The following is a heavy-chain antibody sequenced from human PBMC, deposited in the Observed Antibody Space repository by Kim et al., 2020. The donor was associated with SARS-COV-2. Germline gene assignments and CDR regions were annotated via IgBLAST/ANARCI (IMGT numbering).Heavy chain of an antibody. CDR2: IYWDDDK. V-gene: IGHV2-5*02. Sequence: SGPTLVKPTQTLTLTCTFSGFSLSTSGVGVGWIRPPPGKALEWLALIYWDDDKRYSPSLKSRLTITKDTSKNQVVLTMTNMDPVDTATYYCAHRPGDIVATLSENRFDPWGQGTLVTVSS. CDR1: GFSLSTSGVG. J-gene: IGHJ5*02. D-gene: IGHD5-12*01. CDR3: AHRPGDIVATLSENRFDP.